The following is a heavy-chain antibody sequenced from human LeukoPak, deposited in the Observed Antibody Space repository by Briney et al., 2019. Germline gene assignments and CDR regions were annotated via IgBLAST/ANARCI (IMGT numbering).Heavy chain of an antibody. CDR2: ISGSGGKT. D-gene: IGHD6-13*01. V-gene: IGHV3-23*01. Sequence: GGTLRLSCEASGFTFRSYGMSWVRQAPGKGLEWVSVISGSGGKTDYADSVEGRFTISRDNSKNTMYLQMNSLRAEDTAVYYCAKRAAAVNYYYYYMDVWGKGTTVTVSS. J-gene: IGHJ6*03. CDR1: GFTFRSYG. CDR3: AKRAAAVNYYYYYMDV.